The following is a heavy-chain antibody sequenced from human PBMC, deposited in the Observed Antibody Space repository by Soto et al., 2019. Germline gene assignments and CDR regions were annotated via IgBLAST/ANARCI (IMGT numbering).Heavy chain of an antibody. CDR2: IYHSGST. V-gene: IGHV4-30-2*01. Sequence: ASETLSLTCAVSGGSIRSGGYSWSWIRQPPGKGLEWIGYIYHSGSTYYNPSLKSRVTISVDRSKNQFSLKLSSVTAADTAVYYCARYYGGYSDYWGQGTLVTVS. CDR1: GGSIRSGGYS. J-gene: IGHJ4*02. CDR3: ARYYGGYSDY. D-gene: IGHD3-10*01.